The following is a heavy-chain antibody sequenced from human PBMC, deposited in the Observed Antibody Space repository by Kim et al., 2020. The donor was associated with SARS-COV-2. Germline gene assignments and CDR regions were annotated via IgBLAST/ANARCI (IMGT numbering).Heavy chain of an antibody. D-gene: IGHD3-10*01. V-gene: IGHV4-34*01. J-gene: IGHJ6*02. CDR3: ARGRAGVVPSPLLGLGPHYDYFIMDV. CDR1: GGPFSGYH. CDR2: INHSGSV. Sequence: SETLSLTCAVYGGPFSGYHWSWVRQPPGKGLEWIGEINHSGSVIHNPSLKSRVSISIDTSRNQFSLKLTSVTAADTAFYFCARGRAGVVPSPLLGLGPHYDYFIMDVWGHGTTVTVSS.